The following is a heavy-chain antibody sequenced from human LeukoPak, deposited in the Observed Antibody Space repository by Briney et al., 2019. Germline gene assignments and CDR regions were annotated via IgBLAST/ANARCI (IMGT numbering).Heavy chain of an antibody. CDR3: AGGSYYGSGGRPGYFDH. V-gene: IGHV3-53*01. J-gene: IGHJ4*02. CDR2: MDTFGGI. CDR1: DFSVNNNY. D-gene: IGHD3-10*01. Sequence: GGSLRLSCAASDFSVNNNYMNWVRQAPGKGLEWVSLMDTFGGIYYRDSVKGRFTISRDISRNTLYLQMNTLSAEDTAIYYCAGGSYYGSGGRPGYFDHWGQGILVTVSS.